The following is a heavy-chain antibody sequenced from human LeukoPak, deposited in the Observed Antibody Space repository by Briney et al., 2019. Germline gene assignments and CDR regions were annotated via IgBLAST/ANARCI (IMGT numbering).Heavy chain of an antibody. J-gene: IGHJ5*02. CDR2: MNPNSGNT. Sequence: ASVKVSCKASGYTFTSYDINWVRQATGQGLEWMGWMNPNSGNTGYAQKFQGRVTITRNTSISTAYMELSSLRSEDTAVYYCARGSGSSWSFDPWGQGTLVTVSS. D-gene: IGHD6-13*01. CDR3: ARGSGSSWSFDP. V-gene: IGHV1-8*03. CDR1: GYTFTSYD.